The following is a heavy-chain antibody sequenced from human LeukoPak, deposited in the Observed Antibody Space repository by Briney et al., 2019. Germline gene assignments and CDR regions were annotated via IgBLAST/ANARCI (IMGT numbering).Heavy chain of an antibody. D-gene: IGHD1-26*01. V-gene: IGHV4-30-4*08. CDR2: IYYSGST. Sequence: SETLSLTCTVSGGSISSGDFYWSWIRQPPGKGLEWIGYIYYSGSTCYTPSLKSRVTISVDTSKNQFSLKLSSVTAADTAVYYFARDSSGSYPLLFDYWGQGTLVTVSS. J-gene: IGHJ4*02. CDR1: GGSISSGDFY. CDR3: ARDSSGSYPLLFDY.